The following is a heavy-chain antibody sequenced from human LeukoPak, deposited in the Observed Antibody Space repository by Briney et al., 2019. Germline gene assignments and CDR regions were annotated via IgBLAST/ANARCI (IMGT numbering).Heavy chain of an antibody. D-gene: IGHD3-22*01. V-gene: IGHV4-61*02. CDR3: ARAYYDSRYNWFDP. Sequence: SETLSLTCTVSGGSISSGSYYWSWIRQPAGKGLEWIGRIYTGGSTNYNPSLKSRVTISVDTSKNQFSLKLSSVTAADTAVYYCARAYYDSRYNWFDPWGQGTLVTVSS. CDR1: GGSISSGSYY. J-gene: IGHJ5*02. CDR2: IYTGGST.